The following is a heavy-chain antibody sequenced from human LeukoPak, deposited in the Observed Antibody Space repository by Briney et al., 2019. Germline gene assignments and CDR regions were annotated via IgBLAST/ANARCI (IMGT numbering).Heavy chain of an antibody. J-gene: IGHJ4*02. CDR2: IQAKAYGGAT. CDR1: GFTFGDYA. D-gene: IGHD2-2*01. Sequence: GRSLRLSCSTSGFTFGDYAMSWVRPAPGKGLEWVGFIQAKAYGGATKYAASVNGRFSISRDDSQSIANLQMNDLKTEDTAVYYCTRAPHPRCSSSGCYLDYWGQGTLVTVSS. CDR3: TRAPHPRCSSSGCYLDY. V-gene: IGHV3-49*04.